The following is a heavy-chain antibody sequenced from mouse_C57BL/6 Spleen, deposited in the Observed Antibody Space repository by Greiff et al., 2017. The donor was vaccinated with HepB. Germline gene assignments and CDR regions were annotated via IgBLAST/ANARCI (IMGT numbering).Heavy chain of an antibody. CDR3: ATSRIETTDYAMDY. D-gene: IGHD2-5*01. CDR2: ISSGSSTI. Sequence: EVQVVESGGGLVKPGGSLKLSCAASGFTFSDYGMHWVRQAPEKGLEWVAYISSGSSTIYYADTVKGRFTISIDNAKNTLFLQMTSLRSEDTAIYYCATSRIETTDYAMDYWGQGTSVTVSS. CDR1: GFTFSDYG. J-gene: IGHJ4*01. V-gene: IGHV5-17*01.